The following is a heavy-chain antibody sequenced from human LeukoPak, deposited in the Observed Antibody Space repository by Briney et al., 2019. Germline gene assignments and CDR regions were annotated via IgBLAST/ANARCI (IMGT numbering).Heavy chain of an antibody. CDR1: GFTASSNY. D-gene: IGHD1-26*01. CDR2: IYSGGST. CDR3: ARVYQPPATRPGRHNWFDP. J-gene: IGHJ5*02. V-gene: IGHV3-53*01. Sequence: PGGSLRLSCAASGFTASSNYMSWVRQAPGKGLEWVSVIYSGGSTYYADSVKGRFTISRDNSKNTLYLQMNSLRAEDTAVYYRARVYQPPATRPGRHNWFDPWGQGTLVTVSS.